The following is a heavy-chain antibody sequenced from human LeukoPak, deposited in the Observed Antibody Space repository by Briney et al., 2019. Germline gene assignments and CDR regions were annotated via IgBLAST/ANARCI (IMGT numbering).Heavy chain of an antibody. D-gene: IGHD2-2*02. CDR1: GFTFSTYG. J-gene: IGHJ4*02. CDR2: ISHDGSNK. CDR3: ARGSVADSIPDY. V-gene: IGHV3-30-3*01. Sequence: GGSLRLSCVASGFTFSTYGMHWVRQAPGKGLDCVAVISHDGSNKYYADSVKGRFTISRDNSKNTLYLQMNSLRAEDTAVYYCARGSVADSIPDYWGQGTLVTVSS.